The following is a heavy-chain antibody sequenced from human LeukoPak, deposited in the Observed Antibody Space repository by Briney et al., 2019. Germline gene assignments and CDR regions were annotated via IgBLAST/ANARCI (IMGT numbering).Heavy chain of an antibody. D-gene: IGHD5-24*01. CDR1: GFSFSTYD. V-gene: IGHV3-23*01. CDR3: AKKPATIKFPFDI. J-gene: IGHJ4*02. Sequence: TGGSLRLSCVGSGFSFSTYDMGWVRQTPGKGLEWVSAISTTGGYTEDGDSVKGRFTISRDHSQNTLFLQMHSLRAVDTAVYYCAKKPATIKFPFDIWGQGTLVTVSP. CDR2: ISTTGGYT.